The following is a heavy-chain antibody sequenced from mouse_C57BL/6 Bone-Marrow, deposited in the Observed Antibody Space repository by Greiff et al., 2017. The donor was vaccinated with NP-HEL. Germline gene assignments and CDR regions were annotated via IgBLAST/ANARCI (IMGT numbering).Heavy chain of an antibody. CDR1: GYTFTSYW. Sequence: VQLQQPGAELVRPGTSVKLSCKASGYTFTSYWMHWVKQRPGQGLEWIGVIDPSDSYTNYNQKFKGKATLTVDTSSSTAYMQLSSLTSEDSAVYYCARGGGMDYWGQGTSVTVSS. CDR2: IDPSDSYT. V-gene: IGHV1-59*01. J-gene: IGHJ4*01. CDR3: ARGGGMDY.